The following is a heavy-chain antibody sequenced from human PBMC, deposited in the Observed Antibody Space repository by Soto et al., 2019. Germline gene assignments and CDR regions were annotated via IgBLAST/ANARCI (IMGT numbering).Heavy chain of an antibody. D-gene: IGHD3-10*01. J-gene: IGHJ4*02. Sequence: HPGGSLRLSCAASGFTFVSYAMTWVRQAPGKGLEWVSTISVSGTYTYYADSVEGRFTISRDNSKNTLYLQMNGLRAEDTAVYYCAKTAGITMVRGVLDSWGQGTLVTVSS. CDR3: AKTAGITMVRGVLDS. CDR1: GFTFVSYA. V-gene: IGHV3-23*01. CDR2: ISVSGTYT.